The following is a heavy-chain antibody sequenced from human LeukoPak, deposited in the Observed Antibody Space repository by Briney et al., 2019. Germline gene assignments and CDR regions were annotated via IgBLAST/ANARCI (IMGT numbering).Heavy chain of an antibody. Sequence: ASVKVSCKASGYTFTGYYMHWVRQAPGQGLEWMGWINPNSGGTNYAQKSQGRVTVTRDTSISTAYMELSRLRSDDTAVYYCARGLRALDFWSGSYYMDVWGKGTTVTVSS. CDR1: GYTFTGYY. CDR2: INPNSGGT. V-gene: IGHV1-2*02. J-gene: IGHJ6*03. D-gene: IGHD3-3*01. CDR3: ARGLRALDFWSGSYYMDV.